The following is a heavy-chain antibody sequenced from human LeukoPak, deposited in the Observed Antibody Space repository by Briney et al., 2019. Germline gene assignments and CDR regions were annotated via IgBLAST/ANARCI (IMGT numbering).Heavy chain of an antibody. CDR3: ARDPARRFDY. J-gene: IGHJ4*02. V-gene: IGHV3-7*03. Sequence: QTGGSLRLSCAASGFTFSSYGMHWVRQAPGKGLEWVANMKDDGSEKYYVDSVKGRFTISRDNAENSLYLQMNSLRVEDTAVYYCARDPARRFDYWGQGTLVTVSS. CDR2: MKDDGSEK. CDR1: GFTFSSYG.